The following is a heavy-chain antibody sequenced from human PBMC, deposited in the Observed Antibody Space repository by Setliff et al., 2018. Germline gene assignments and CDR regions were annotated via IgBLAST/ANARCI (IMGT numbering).Heavy chain of an antibody. CDR3: ATNGGYCSSTSCSLEDY. D-gene: IGHD2-2*01. J-gene: IGHJ4*02. V-gene: IGHV3-23*01. Sequence: GSLRLSCAASGFTFSSYSMNWVRQAPGKGLEWVSAISATGGTTFYADSVKGRFTISRDNSKNTLYLQMNSLRAEDTAVYYCATNGGYCSSTSCSLEDYWGQGTLVTVSS. CDR1: GFTFSSYS. CDR2: ISATGGTT.